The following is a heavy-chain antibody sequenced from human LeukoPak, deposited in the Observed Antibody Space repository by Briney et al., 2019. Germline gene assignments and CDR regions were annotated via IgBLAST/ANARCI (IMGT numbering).Heavy chain of an antibody. CDR3: ATELLGDAFDI. D-gene: IGHD1-26*01. CDR2: IKQDGSEK. J-gene: IGHJ3*02. Sequence: GGSLRLSCAASGFTFSNYWMSWVRQAPGKGLEWVANIKQDGSEKYYVDSVKGRFTISRDNAKNSLYLQMNSLRAEDTAVYYCATELLGDAFDIWGQGTMVTVSS. V-gene: IGHV3-7*04. CDR1: GFTFSNYW.